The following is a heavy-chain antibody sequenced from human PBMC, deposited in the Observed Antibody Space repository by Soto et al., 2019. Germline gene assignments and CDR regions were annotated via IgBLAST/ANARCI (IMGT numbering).Heavy chain of an antibody. J-gene: IGHJ4*01. D-gene: IGHD1-26*01. Sequence: GGSLRLSCAASGFIFNKAWINWVRQAPGKGLEWVGRIKSKTDGGTPDFAAPVKGRFAISRDDSKNVVYLQMNSLKVEDTGIYYCTTDSYSSIVTARLDYWGHGTLVTVSS. CDR1: GFIFNKAW. CDR3: TTDSYSSIVTARLDY. CDR2: IKSKTDGGTP. V-gene: IGHV3-15*07.